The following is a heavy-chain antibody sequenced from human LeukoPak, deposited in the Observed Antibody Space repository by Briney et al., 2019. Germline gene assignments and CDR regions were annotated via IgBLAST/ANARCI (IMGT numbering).Heavy chain of an antibody. J-gene: IGHJ6*02. CDR2: ISAYNGNT. CDR1: GYTFTSYG. Sequence: GASVKVSCKASGYTFTSYGISWVRQAPGQGLEWMGWISAYNGNTNYAQKLQGRVTMTTDTSTSTAYMELRSLRSDDTAVYYCARPNYCSSTSCYTYYYGMDAWGQGTTVTVSS. CDR3: ARPNYCSSTSCYTYYYGMDA. V-gene: IGHV1-18*01. D-gene: IGHD2-2*02.